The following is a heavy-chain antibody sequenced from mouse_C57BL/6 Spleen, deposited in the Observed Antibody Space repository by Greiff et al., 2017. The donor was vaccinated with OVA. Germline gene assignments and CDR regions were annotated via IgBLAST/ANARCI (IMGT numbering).Heavy chain of an antibody. CDR1: GYTFTSYG. V-gene: IGHV1-81*01. Sequence: VQLQQSGAELARPGASVKLSCKASGYTFTSYGISWVKQRTGQGLEWIGEIYPRSGNTYYNEKFKGKATLTADKSSSTAYMELRSLTSEDAAVDFCARSGELGREDYWGQGTSVTVSS. CDR2: IYPRSGNT. CDR3: ARSGELGREDY. J-gene: IGHJ4*01. D-gene: IGHD4-1*01.